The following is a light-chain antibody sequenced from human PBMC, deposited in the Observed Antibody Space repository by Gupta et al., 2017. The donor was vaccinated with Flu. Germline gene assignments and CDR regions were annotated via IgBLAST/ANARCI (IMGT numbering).Light chain of an antibody. CDR2: EDN. CDR3: YSTDNRGNSRGV. J-gene: IGLJ3*02. V-gene: IGLV3-10*01. Sequence: QTARTTCAGDALVKSYAYVYQQKSDQAPALIIYEDNKRHCGIAETFSCSSSGTMATLTISVAQVEDEADYYCYSTDNRGNSRGVFGGGTKLTVL. CDR1: ALVKSY.